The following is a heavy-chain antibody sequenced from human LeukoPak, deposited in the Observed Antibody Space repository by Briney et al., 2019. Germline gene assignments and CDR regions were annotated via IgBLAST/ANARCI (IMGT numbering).Heavy chain of an antibody. Sequence: GGSLRLSCAASGFTFSSYGMHWVRQAPGKGLEWVAVIWYDGSNKYYADSVKGRFTISRDNSKNTLYLQMNSLRAEDTAVYYCAKGVVVTHDAFDIWGQGTMVTVSS. CDR2: IWYDGSNK. J-gene: IGHJ3*02. CDR3: AKGVVVTHDAFDI. V-gene: IGHV3-33*06. D-gene: IGHD3-22*01. CDR1: GFTFSSYG.